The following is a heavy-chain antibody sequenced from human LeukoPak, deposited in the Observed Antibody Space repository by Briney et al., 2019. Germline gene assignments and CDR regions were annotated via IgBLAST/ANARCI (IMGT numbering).Heavy chain of an antibody. D-gene: IGHD3-9*01. Sequence: GGSLRLSCAASGFTFSDHYMDRVRQAPGKGLEWVGRTRNKANSYTTEYAASVKGRFTISRDDSKNSLYLQMNSLKTEDTAVYYCALTSRADYFDYWGQGTLVTVSS. J-gene: IGHJ4*02. CDR3: ALTSRADYFDY. CDR2: TRNKANSYTT. CDR1: GFTFSDHY. V-gene: IGHV3-72*01.